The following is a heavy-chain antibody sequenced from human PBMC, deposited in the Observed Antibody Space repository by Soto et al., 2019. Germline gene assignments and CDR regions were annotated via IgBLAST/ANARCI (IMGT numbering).Heavy chain of an antibody. J-gene: IGHJ6*02. CDR2: ISFDGSNK. Sequence: QMQLVESGGGAVQPGRSLRLSCAASGFTFSYYPMHWVRQAPGKGLEWVAVISFDGSNKYYADSVKGRFTISRDNSKNTLXXXXXXXXXXXXXXXXXXXXXXXXXXXXXXXXXXXXXXXSDVDVWGQGTTVTVSS. CDR3: XXXXXXXXXXXXXXXXXXXXXXSDVDV. V-gene: IGHV3-30*04. CDR1: GFTFSYYP.